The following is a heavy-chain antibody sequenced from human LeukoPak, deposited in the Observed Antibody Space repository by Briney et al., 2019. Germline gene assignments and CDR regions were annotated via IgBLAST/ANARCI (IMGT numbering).Heavy chain of an antibody. J-gene: IGHJ4*02. CDR2: ISGSGGST. V-gene: IGHV3-23*01. CDR1: GFTFSSYA. CDR3: AKKLLWFGELLPYFDY. Sequence: GGSLRLSCAASGFTFSSYAMSWVRQAPGKGLEWVSAISGSGGSTYYADSVKGRFTISRGNSKNTLYLQMNSLRAEDTAVYYCAKKLLWFGELLPYFDYWGQGTLVTVSS. D-gene: IGHD3-10*01.